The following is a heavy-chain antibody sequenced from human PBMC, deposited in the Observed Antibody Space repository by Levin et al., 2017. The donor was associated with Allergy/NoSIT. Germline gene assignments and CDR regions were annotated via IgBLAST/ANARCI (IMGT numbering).Heavy chain of an antibody. Sequence: GGSLRLSCAASGFTFSSYTMNWVRQAPGKGLEWVSCISSSASTIYYADSVKGRFTISRDNAKNSLYLQMNSLRAEDTAVYYCARDREDYWEWLVPFDDWGEGTLVTVSS. V-gene: IGHV3-48*01. CDR2: ISSSASTI. CDR3: ARDREDYWEWLVPFDD. CDR1: GFTFSSYT. J-gene: IGHJ4*02. D-gene: IGHD6-19*01.